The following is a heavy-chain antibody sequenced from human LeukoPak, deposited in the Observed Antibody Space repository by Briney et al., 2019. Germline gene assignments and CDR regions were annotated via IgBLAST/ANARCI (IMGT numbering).Heavy chain of an antibody. D-gene: IGHD4-11*01. J-gene: IGHJ4*01. CDR2: IYYTGST. CDR3: AREYSAFDY. CDR1: GHPISSHSDY. V-gene: IGHV4-61*08. Sequence: SDTLSLTCTVSGHPISSHSDYKWTWIRQSPQKGLEWIGYIYYTGSTNYNPSLTSRLTISVDTSMNQFSLRLTAVTAADTAVYYCAREYSAFDYWGQGALVTVSS.